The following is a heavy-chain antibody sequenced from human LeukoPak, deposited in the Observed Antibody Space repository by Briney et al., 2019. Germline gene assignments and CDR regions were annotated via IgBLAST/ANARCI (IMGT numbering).Heavy chain of an antibody. CDR1: GFPFSSYA. V-gene: IGHV3-30-3*01. Sequence: GGSLKLSFAASGFPFSSYAMHWVRPAPGKGLEWVAVVSYDGSNKYYADSVKGRFTISRDNSKNTLYLQMNSLRAEDTAVYYCARVSIVLMVYASFDYWGQGTLVTVSS. D-gene: IGHD2-8*01. J-gene: IGHJ4*02. CDR2: VSYDGSNK. CDR3: ARVSIVLMVYASFDY.